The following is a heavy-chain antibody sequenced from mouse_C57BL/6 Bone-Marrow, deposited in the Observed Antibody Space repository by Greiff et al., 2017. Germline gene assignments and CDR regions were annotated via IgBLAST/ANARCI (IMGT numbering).Heavy chain of an antibody. CDR3: ARERWFPFAY. V-gene: IGHV5-17*01. CDR2: ISSGSSTI. J-gene: IGHJ3*01. CDR1: GFTFSDYG. D-gene: IGHD2-3*01. Sequence: DVMLVESGGGLVKPGGSLKLSCAASGFTFSDYGMHWVRQAPEKGLEWVAYISSGSSTIYYADTVQGRFTISRDNAKNTLFLQMTSLRSESTAMYYCARERWFPFAYWGQGTLVTVSA.